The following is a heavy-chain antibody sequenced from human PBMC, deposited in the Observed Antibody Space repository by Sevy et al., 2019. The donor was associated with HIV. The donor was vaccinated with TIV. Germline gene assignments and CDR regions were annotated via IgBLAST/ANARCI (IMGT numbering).Heavy chain of an antibody. CDR2: ISSSGSTI. J-gene: IGHJ4*02. V-gene: IGHV3-11*01. CDR1: GFTFSDYY. Sequence: GGSLRLSCVASGFTFSDYYMSWIRQAPGKGLEWVSYISSSGSTIYYADSVKGRFTISRDNAKNSLYLQMNSLRAEDTAVYYCARDPSGVDYYDSSGYSDYWGQGTLVTVSS. CDR3: ARDPSGVDYYDSSGYSDY. D-gene: IGHD3-22*01.